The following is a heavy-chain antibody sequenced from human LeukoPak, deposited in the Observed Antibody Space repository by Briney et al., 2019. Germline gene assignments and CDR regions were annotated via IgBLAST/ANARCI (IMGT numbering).Heavy chain of an antibody. Sequence: GGSLRLSCAASGFTFMSYVMSWVRLAPGKGLEWVSGLNTVGAWIYYADSVKGRFTISRDNSENTLYLQMDSLRVEDTDIYYCAKSTAPCSRGSCYSALESWGQGTLVTVSS. CDR1: GFTFMSYV. V-gene: IGHV3-23*01. J-gene: IGHJ4*02. CDR3: AKSTAPCSRGSCYSALES. CDR2: LNTVGAWI. D-gene: IGHD2-15*01.